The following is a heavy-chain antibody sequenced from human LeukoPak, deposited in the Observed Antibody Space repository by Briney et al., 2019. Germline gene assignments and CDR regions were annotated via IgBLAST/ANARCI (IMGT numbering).Heavy chain of an antibody. D-gene: IGHD2-15*01. CDR3: ARGDCSCGDCLYHYGMEV. V-gene: IGHV3-66*01. CDR2: IYSGGST. CDR1: GFTANSNY. Sequence: ASLILSCAASGFTANSNYMCWVRQAPGKGVKWVSVIYSGGSTYYADSVKGRFTISRDISKNTVYLQMNSLRAEDTAVYYCARGDCSCGDCLYHYGMEVWGQGTTVTVSS. J-gene: IGHJ6*02.